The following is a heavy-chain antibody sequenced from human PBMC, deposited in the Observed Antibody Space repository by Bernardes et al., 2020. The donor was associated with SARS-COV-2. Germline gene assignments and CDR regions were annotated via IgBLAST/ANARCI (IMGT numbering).Heavy chain of an antibody. CDR2: IKQDGSDK. D-gene: IGHD1-26*01. Sequence: GGSLRLSCAASGFTFSSYWMSWVRQAPGKGLEWVANIKQDGSDKYYVDSVKGRFTISRDNAKNSLYLQMNSLRAEDTAVYYCAREGWEEAHYYYYYGMDVWGQGTTVTVSS. J-gene: IGHJ6*02. CDR1: GFTFSSYW. V-gene: IGHV3-7*01. CDR3: AREGWEEAHYYYYYGMDV.